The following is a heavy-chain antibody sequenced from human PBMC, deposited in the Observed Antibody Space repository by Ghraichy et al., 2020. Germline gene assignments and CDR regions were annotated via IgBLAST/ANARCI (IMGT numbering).Heavy chain of an antibody. D-gene: IGHD3-16*02. CDR3: ARHLTAANYVWGSYRAFDY. V-gene: IGHV4-39*01. J-gene: IGHJ4*02. CDR2: ISYSGFT. CDR1: GDSISGTNSY. Sequence: SETLSLTCTVSGDSISGTNSYWGWIRQPPGKRLEWIATISYSGFTYYNPSLKSRLTISVETSKNHFSLKLTSLTDADTAVYFCARHLTAANYVWGSYRAFDYWGQGTLVTVSS.